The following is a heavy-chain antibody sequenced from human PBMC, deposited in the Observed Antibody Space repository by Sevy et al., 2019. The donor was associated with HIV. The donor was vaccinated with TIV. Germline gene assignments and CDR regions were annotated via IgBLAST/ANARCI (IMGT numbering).Heavy chain of an antibody. Sequence: SETLSLTCTVSGDSISSSFYYWGWIRQPPGKGLEWIGSIYYSGSTYYHPSLKSRVTVFVDTSKNQFSLNLSSVTAADTAIYYCARLVYSNYYYFDYWGQGTLVTVSS. CDR2: IYYSGST. J-gene: IGHJ4*02. CDR3: ARLVYSNYYYFDY. CDR1: GDSISSSFYY. V-gene: IGHV4-39*01. D-gene: IGHD4-4*01.